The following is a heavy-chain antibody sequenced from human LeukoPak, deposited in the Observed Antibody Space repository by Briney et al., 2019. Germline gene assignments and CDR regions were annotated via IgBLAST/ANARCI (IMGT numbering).Heavy chain of an antibody. CDR1: GGSISSSNYY. CDR2: IYSSGST. CDR3: ARRAKWRLGMDY. V-gene: IGHV4-39*01. J-gene: IGHJ4*02. D-gene: IGHD5-12*01. Sequence: PSETLSLTCTVSGGSISSSNYYWGWIRQPPGKGLELIGSIYSSGSTYYNPSLKSRVTISVDTSKNQFSLRLTSVTAADTAVYYCARRAKWRLGMDYWGQGTLVTVSS.